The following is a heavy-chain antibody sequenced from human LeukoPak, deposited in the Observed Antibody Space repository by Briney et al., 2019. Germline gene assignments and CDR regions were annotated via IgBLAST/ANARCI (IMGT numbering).Heavy chain of an antibody. Sequence: SVKVSCKASGGTFSSYAISWVRQAPGQGLEWMGRITPILGIANYAQKFQGRVTITADKSTSTAYMELSSLRSEDTAVYYCAREVTVNPYYFDYWGQGTLVTVSS. CDR2: ITPILGIA. V-gene: IGHV1-69*04. CDR3: AREVTVNPYYFDY. CDR1: GGTFSSYA. J-gene: IGHJ4*02. D-gene: IGHD4-11*01.